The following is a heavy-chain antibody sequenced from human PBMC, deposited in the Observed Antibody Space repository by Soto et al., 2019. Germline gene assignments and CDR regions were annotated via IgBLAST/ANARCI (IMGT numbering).Heavy chain of an antibody. J-gene: IGHJ4*02. CDR1: GGSISGHY. V-gene: IGHV4-34*01. CDR3: ARGNIAAALVY. Sequence: SETLSLTCAVYGGSISGHYWNWIRQPPGKGLEWIGEINHSGRTNYNPSLKSRVTISVDTSKNQFSLNLGSVTAADTAVYFCARGNIAAALVYWGQGTLVTVAS. CDR2: INHSGRT. D-gene: IGHD6-13*01.